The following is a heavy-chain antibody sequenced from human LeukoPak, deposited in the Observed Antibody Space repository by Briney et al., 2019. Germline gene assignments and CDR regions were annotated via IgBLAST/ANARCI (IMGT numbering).Heavy chain of an antibody. CDR3: ARDEHYYGSVTYYRRASTFDI. D-gene: IGHD3-10*01. CDR2: ISANNGYT. CDR1: GYTFTSYG. J-gene: IGHJ3*02. V-gene: IGHV1-18*04. Sequence: ASVKVSCKASGYTFTSYGISWVRQAPGQGLEWMGWISANNGYTNYAQKLQGRVTMTTDTSTTTDYMELTRVTSDDTDVYYCARDEHYYGSVTYYRRASTFDIWGQGTMVTVSS.